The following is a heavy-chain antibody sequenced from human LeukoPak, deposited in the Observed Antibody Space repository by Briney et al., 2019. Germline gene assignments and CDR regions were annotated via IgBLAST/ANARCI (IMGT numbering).Heavy chain of an antibody. CDR1: GFTFSSHA. CDR3: ARSAGDPHAFDV. D-gene: IGHD4-17*01. V-gene: IGHV3-30*04. J-gene: IGHJ3*01. Sequence: GGSLRLSCAAFGFTFSSHAMHWVRQAPGKGLEWVAVISYDGRNKDYADSVKGRFTISRDNSKNTLYLQMNSLRAEDTAVFYCARSAGDPHAFDVWGQGTMVTVSS. CDR2: ISYDGRNK.